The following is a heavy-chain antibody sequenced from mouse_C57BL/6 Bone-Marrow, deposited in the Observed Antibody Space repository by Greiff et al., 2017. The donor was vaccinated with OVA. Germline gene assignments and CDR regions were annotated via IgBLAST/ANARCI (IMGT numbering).Heavy chain of an antibody. CDR3: ARDGDGYSWYFDV. CDR2: IYPGSGNT. CDR1: GYTFTDYY. J-gene: IGHJ1*03. Sequence: QVQLQQSGAELVRPGASVKLSCKASGYTFTDYYINWVKQRPGQGLEWIARIYPGSGNTYYNEKFKGKATLTAEKSSSTAYMQLSSLTSEDSAVYFCARDGDGYSWYFDVWGTGTTVTVSS. D-gene: IGHD2-3*01. V-gene: IGHV1-76*01.